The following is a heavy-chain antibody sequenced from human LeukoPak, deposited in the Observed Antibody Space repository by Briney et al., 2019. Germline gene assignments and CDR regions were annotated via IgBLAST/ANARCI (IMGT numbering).Heavy chain of an antibody. CDR1: GGSFSGYY. V-gene: IGHV4-34*01. J-gene: IGHJ5*02. Sequence: SETLSLTCAVYGGSFSGYYWSWIRQPPGKGLEWIGEINHSGSTNYNPSLKSRVTISVDTSKNQFSLKLSSVTAADTAVYYCARGPPLTIFGVVRLKNWFDPWGQGTLVTVSS. CDR3: ARGPPLTIFGVVRLKNWFDP. CDR2: INHSGST. D-gene: IGHD3-3*01.